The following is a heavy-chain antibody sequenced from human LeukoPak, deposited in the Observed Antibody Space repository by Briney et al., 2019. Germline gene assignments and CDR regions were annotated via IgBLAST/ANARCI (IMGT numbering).Heavy chain of an antibody. CDR2: INHSGST. J-gene: IGHJ4*02. CDR1: GDSINRGYW. D-gene: IGHD6-13*01. Sequence: SGTLSLTCTVSGDSINRGYWWSWVRQAPGKGLEWIGEINHSGSTNYNPSLKSRVTISVDTSKNQFSLKLSSVTAADTAVYYCARGTGYSSSFFYWGQGTLVTVSS. CDR3: ARGTGYSSSFFY. V-gene: IGHV4-4*02.